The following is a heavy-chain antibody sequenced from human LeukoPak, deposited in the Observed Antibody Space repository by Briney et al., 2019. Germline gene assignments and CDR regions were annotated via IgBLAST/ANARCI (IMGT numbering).Heavy chain of an antibody. D-gene: IGHD6-13*01. Sequence: GASVKVSCKASGYTFTGYYMHWVRQAPGQGLEWMGWINPNSGGTNYAQKFQGRVTMTRDTSISTAYMELSRLRSDDTAVYYCARVWSTAAATLDYWGQGTLVTVSS. CDR3: ARVWSTAAATLDY. CDR1: GYTFTGYY. CDR2: INPNSGGT. J-gene: IGHJ4*02. V-gene: IGHV1-2*02.